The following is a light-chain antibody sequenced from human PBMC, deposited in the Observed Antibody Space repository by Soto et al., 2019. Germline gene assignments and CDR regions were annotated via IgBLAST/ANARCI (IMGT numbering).Light chain of an antibody. Sequence: QLVLTQSPSASASLGASVKLTCTLSSGHSTYAIAWHQQQPEKGPRYLMKVNSDGSHTKGDGIPDRFSGSSSGAERYLTISNIQSEDESDYYCQAWGTGIRVFGGGTKLTVL. V-gene: IGLV4-69*01. CDR3: QAWGTGIRV. CDR2: VNSDGSH. J-gene: IGLJ3*02. CDR1: SGHSTYA.